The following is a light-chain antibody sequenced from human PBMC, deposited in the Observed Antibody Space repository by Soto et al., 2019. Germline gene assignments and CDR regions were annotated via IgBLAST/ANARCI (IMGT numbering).Light chain of an antibody. Sequence: DIQMTQSPSSLSASVGDRVTVTCRASQSISTYLNWYQQNPGKAPKLLIYAASSLQSGVPSRFSGSGSGTGFTLTISSLQPEDFATYYCQQSSDIPYTFGQGTELEIK. CDR2: AAS. CDR3: QQSSDIPYT. V-gene: IGKV1-39*01. J-gene: IGKJ2*01. CDR1: QSISTY.